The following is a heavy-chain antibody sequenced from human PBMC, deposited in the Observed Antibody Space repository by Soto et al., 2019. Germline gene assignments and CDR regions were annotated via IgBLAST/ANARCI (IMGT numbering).Heavy chain of an antibody. CDR3: ARVKASGVNFDY. CDR1: GGSISSNNW. CDR2: IYHSGST. D-gene: IGHD3-10*01. J-gene: IGHJ4*02. Sequence: QVQLQESGPGLVKPSGTLSLTCAVSGGSISSNNWWSWVRQPPGKGLEWIGEIYHSGSTNYNPSHNSRVTISVDKSKNQLSLKLSSVTAAYTAVYYSARVKASGVNFDYWGQGTLVTVSS. V-gene: IGHV4-4*02.